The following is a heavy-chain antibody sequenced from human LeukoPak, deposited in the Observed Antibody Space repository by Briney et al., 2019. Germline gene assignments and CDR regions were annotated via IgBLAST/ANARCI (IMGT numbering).Heavy chain of an antibody. J-gene: IGHJ4*02. V-gene: IGHV4-34*01. CDR1: GGSISSYY. D-gene: IGHD5-24*01. CDR3: ARGEGARDGYNYEGPFYFDY. CDR2: INHSGST. Sequence: PSETLSLTCTVSGGSISSYYWSWIRQPPEKGLEWIGKINHSGSTNYRPSLKSRVTISIDTSKNQFSLKLKSMTAADTAVYYCARGEGARDGYNYEGPFYFDYWGQGTLVTVSS.